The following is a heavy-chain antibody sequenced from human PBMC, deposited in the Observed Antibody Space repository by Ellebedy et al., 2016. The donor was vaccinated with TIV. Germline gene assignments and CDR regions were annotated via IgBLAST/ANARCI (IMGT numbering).Heavy chain of an antibody. CDR3: ARGQSSSWYFQPIDY. V-gene: IGHV3-48*02. CDR1: GFTFSSYS. J-gene: IGHJ4*02. CDR2: ISSSSSTI. D-gene: IGHD6-13*01. Sequence: GESLKISXAASGFTFSSYSMNWVRQAPGKGLEWVSYISSSSSTIYYADSVKGRFTISRDNAKNSLYLQMNSLRDEDTAVYYCARGQSSSWYFQPIDYWGQGTLVTVSS.